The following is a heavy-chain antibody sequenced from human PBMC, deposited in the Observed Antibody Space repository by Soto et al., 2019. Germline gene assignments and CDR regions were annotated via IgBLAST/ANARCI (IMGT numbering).Heavy chain of an antibody. CDR3: AKASGWFGEFDY. J-gene: IGHJ4*02. D-gene: IGHD3-10*01. CDR2: ISGSGGST. CDR1: GFTFSSYA. Sequence: EVQLLESGGGLVQPGGSLRLSCAASGFTFSSYAMSWVRQAPGKGLEWVSAISGSGGSTYYADSVKGRFTISRDNSKNTRYLQMNSLRAEDTAVYYCAKASGWFGEFDYWGQGTVVTVSS. V-gene: IGHV3-23*01.